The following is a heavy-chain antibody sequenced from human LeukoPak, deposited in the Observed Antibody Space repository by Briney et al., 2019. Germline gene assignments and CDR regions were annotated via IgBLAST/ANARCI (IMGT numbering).Heavy chain of an antibody. V-gene: IGHV1-18*01. Sequence: ASVKVSCKASGYTFNTNGLNWVRQAPGQGLEWMGWINANTGSTNYAQIFQGRVTMTTDTSTSTAYMELASLTSDDTAIYYCARDAFQGSSWSNWFDSWGQGTLVIVSS. CDR2: INANTGST. CDR1: GYTFNTNG. CDR3: ARDAFQGSSWSNWFDS. D-gene: IGHD6-13*01. J-gene: IGHJ5*01.